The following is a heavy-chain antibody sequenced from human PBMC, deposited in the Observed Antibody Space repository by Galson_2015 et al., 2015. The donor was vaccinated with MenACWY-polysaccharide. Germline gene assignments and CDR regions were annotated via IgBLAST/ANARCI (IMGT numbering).Heavy chain of an antibody. Sequence: SLRLSCAASGFTFNSFAMHWVRQAPGKGLEWVALISYDASNKFYADSLKGRFTISRDNSRNTLYLQMDSLRAEDTALYYCARSHHGSGCGGLDPWGQGTLVTVSS. CDR1: GFTFNSFA. D-gene: IGHD3-22*01. J-gene: IGHJ5*02. V-gene: IGHV3-30-3*01. CDR2: ISYDASNK. CDR3: ARSHHGSGCGGLDP.